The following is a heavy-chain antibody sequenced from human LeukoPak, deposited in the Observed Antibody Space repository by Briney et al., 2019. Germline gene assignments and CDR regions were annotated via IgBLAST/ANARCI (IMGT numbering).Heavy chain of an antibody. CDR2: INHSGST. J-gene: IGHJ6*03. V-gene: IGHV4-34*01. CDR3: ARRLGYCSSTSCYYYYYYMDV. D-gene: IGHD2-2*01. CDR1: GGSFSGYY. Sequence: PSETLSLTCTVYGGSFSGYYWSWIRQPPGKGLEWIGEINHSGSTNYNPSLKSRVTISVDTSKNQFSLKLSSVTAADTAVYYCARRLGYCSSTSCYYYYYYMDVWGKGTTVTVSS.